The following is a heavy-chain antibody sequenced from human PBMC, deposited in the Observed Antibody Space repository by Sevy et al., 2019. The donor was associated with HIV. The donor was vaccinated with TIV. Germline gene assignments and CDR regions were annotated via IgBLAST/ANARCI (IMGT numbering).Heavy chain of an antibody. CDR2: ISYDGSNK. V-gene: IGHV3-30*18. J-gene: IGHJ6*02. CDR1: GFTFSSYG. Sequence: GGSLRLSCAASGFTFSSYGMHWVRQAPGKGLEWVAIISYDGSNKYYVDSVKGRFTISRDNSKNTLFLQMKSLRAEDTAVYYCAKGGGGTGEDYGMDVWGQGTTVTVSS. D-gene: IGHD3-10*01. CDR3: AKGGGGTGEDYGMDV.